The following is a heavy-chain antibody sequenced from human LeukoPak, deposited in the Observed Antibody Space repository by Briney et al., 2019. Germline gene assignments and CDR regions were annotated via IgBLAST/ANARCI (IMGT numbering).Heavy chain of an antibody. Sequence: PSETLSLTCTVSGYSISSGYYWGWIRQPPGKGLEWIGSIYHSGSTYYNPSLKSRVTISVDTSKNQFSLKLSSVTAADTAVYYCARDRGGYSGYSGIHYYYYYMDVWGKGTTVTISS. V-gene: IGHV4-38-2*02. J-gene: IGHJ6*03. CDR3: ARDRGGYSGYSGIHYYYYYMDV. D-gene: IGHD5-12*01. CDR1: GYSISSGYY. CDR2: IYHSGST.